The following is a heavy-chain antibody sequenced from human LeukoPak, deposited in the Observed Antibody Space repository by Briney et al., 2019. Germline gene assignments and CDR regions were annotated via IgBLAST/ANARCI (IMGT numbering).Heavy chain of an antibody. CDR2: INDDGSGR. CDR1: GLSLNSLW. Sequence: GGSLRLSCAVSGLSLNSLWMHWVRQAPGQGLMWVSRINDDGSGRNYADSVKGRLTVSKDNAKSTLYLQMNSLRADDTAVYYCTRGTCMGKLEYFKQWGQGTLVTVSS. V-gene: IGHV3-74*01. CDR3: TRGTCMGKLEYFKQ. J-gene: IGHJ1*01.